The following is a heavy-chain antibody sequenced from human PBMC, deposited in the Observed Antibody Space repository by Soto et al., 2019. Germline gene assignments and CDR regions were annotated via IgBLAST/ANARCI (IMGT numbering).Heavy chain of an antibody. D-gene: IGHD2-21*01. V-gene: IGHV1-69*13. CDR2: IIPIFGTA. J-gene: IGHJ3*02. Sequence: SVKVSCKASGGTFSSYAISWVRQAPGQGLEWMGGIIPIFGTANYAQKFQGRVTITADESTSTAYMELSSLRSEDTAVYYCAAPVVVIAFEAFVIWGKGTMVTASS. CDR1: GGTFSSYA. CDR3: AAPVVVIAFEAFVI.